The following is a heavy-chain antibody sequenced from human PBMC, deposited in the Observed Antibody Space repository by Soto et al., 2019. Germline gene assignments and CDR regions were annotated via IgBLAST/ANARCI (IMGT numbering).Heavy chain of an antibody. Sequence: GGSLRLSCAASGFTFSSYWMHWVRQAPGKGLVWVSRINSDGSSTSYADSVKGRFTISRDNAKNTLYLQMNSLRAEDTAVYYCARVARIGVYDGPDIDYWGQGTLVTVSS. CDR3: ARVARIGVYDGPDIDY. V-gene: IGHV3-74*01. CDR2: INSDGSST. D-gene: IGHD2-8*01. CDR1: GFTFSSYW. J-gene: IGHJ4*02.